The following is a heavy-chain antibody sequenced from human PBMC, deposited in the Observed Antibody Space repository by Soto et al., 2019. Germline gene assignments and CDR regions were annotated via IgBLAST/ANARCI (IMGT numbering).Heavy chain of an antibody. Sequence: PGGSLRLSCAASGFTFSSYDMHWVRRATGKGLEWVSAIGTAGDTYYPGSVKGRFTISRENAKNSLYLQMNSLRAGDTAVYYCARARQVLRFLEWDPSNYYYYGMDVWGQGTTVTVS. CDR3: ARARQVLRFLEWDPSNYYYYGMDV. D-gene: IGHD3-3*01. V-gene: IGHV3-13*01. J-gene: IGHJ6*02. CDR1: GFTFSSYD. CDR2: IGTAGDT.